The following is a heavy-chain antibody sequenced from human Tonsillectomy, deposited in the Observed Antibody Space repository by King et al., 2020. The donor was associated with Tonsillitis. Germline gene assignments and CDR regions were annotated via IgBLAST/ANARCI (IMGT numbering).Heavy chain of an antibody. Sequence: VQLVESGGGLVQPGGSLRLSCAASGFTFSSYEMNWVRQAPGKGLEWVSYISSSGSTIYYADSVKGRFTISRDNAKNSLYLQMNSLRAEDTAVYYCARGPYDFWSGYLNWFDPWGQGTLVTVSS. J-gene: IGHJ5*02. V-gene: IGHV3-48*03. CDR1: GFTFSSYE. D-gene: IGHD3-3*01. CDR2: ISSSGSTI. CDR3: ARGPYDFWSGYLNWFDP.